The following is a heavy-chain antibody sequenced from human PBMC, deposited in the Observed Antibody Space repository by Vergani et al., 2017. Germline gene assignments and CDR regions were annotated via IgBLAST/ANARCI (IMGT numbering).Heavy chain of an antibody. CDR3: ASLGGYCSSTSCYGSLFDY. J-gene: IGHJ4*02. Sequence: VQLVQSGAEVRKPGASVKVSCKASGYTFTGYYMHWVRQAPGQGLEWMGWINPNSGGTNYAQKFQGRVTMTRDTSISTAYMELSRLRSDDTAVYYCASLGGYCSSTSCYGSLFDYWGQGTLVTVSS. CDR2: INPNSGGT. D-gene: IGHD2-2*01. V-gene: IGHV1-2*02. CDR1: GYTFTGYY.